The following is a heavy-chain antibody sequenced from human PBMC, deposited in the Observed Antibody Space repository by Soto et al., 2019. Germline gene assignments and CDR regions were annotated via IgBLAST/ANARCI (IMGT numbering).Heavy chain of an antibody. J-gene: IGHJ5*02. D-gene: IGHD1-1*01. CDR3: ARAPTELERREGWFDP. CDR2: IYPSDSRT. V-gene: IGHV5-51*01. CDR1: GYTFANYW. Sequence: GESLKISCESSGYTFANYWIGWVRQVPGKGLEWVAIIYPSDSRTIYSPSFQGQVTISADKSISTAYLQWSSLKASDTAMYYCARAPTELERREGWFDPWGQGTLVTVSS.